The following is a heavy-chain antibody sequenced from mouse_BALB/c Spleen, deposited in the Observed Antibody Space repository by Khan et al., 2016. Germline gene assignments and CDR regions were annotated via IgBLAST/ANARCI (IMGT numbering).Heavy chain of an antibody. CDR3: ARGAEDGRFAY. V-gene: IGHV1-9*01. CDR1: GYTFSSYW. Sequence: QVQLQQPGAELMKPGASVKISCKATGYTFSSYWIEWVKQRPGHGLEWIGEILPGSGSTNYNEKFKGKATFTADTSSNTAYMQLSSLTSEDSAVYYGARGAEDGRFAYWGQGTLVTVSA. J-gene: IGHJ3*01. CDR2: ILPGSGST.